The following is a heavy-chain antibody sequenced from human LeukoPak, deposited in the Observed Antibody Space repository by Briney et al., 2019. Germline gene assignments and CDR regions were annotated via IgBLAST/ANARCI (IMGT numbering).Heavy chain of an antibody. D-gene: IGHD3-22*01. CDR2: INPNSGGT. Sequence: ASVKVSCKASGYTFTGYYMHWVRQAPGQGLEWMGWINPNSGGTNYAQKFQGRVTMTRDTSISAAYMELSRLRSDDTAVYYCARDLGIVVVTNNWFDPWGQGTLVTVSS. V-gene: IGHV1-2*02. CDR1: GYTFTGYY. CDR3: ARDLGIVVVTNNWFDP. J-gene: IGHJ5*02.